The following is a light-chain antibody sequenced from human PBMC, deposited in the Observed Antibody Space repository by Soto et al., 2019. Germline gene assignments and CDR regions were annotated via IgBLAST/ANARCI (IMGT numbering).Light chain of an antibody. J-gene: IGKJ1*01. V-gene: IGKV3D-15*01. CDR1: QSVSSN. CDR3: QQYNNWAPT. Sequence: EIVMTQSPATLSVSPGERATISCRASQSVSSNLAWYQQKPGKAPRLLIYDASTRATGIPARFSGSGSGTEFTLSISSLQCEDFAVYCCQQYNNWAPTFGPGTKVEIK. CDR2: DAS.